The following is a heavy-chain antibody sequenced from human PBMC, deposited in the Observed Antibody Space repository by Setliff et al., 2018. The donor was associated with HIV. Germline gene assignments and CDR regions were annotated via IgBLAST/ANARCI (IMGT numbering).Heavy chain of an antibody. CDR2: IYYSGST. V-gene: IGHV4-39*07. J-gene: IGHJ4*02. D-gene: IGHD3-3*01. CDR1: GGSISSSNYY. CDR3: ARANFWSGYYGY. Sequence: SETLSLTCTVSGGSISSSNYYWGWIRQPPGKGLEWIGSIYYSGSTYYNPSLKSRVTISVDTSKNQFSLKLSSVTAADTAVYYRARANFWSGYYGYWGQGTLGTVSS.